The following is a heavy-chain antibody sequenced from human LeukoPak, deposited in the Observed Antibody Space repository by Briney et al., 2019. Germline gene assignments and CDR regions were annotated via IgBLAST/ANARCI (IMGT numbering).Heavy chain of an antibody. CDR2: IYYSGST. V-gene: IGHV4-59*01. J-gene: IGHJ4*02. CDR1: GGSISSYY. CDR3: ARGGGDYDARFDY. Sequence: SETLSLTCTVSGGSISSYYWSWIRQPPGKGLEWIWYIYYSGSTNYNPSLKSRVAISVDTSKSQFSLKLSSVTAADTAVYYCARGGGDYDARFDYWGQGTLVTVSS. D-gene: IGHD2-21*02.